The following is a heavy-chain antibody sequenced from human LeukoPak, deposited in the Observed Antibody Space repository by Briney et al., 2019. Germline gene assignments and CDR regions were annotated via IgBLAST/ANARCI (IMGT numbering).Heavy chain of an antibody. D-gene: IGHD6-19*01. CDR1: GYTFTSYG. CDR3: ARAPSSGWSPSNY. V-gene: IGHV1-18*01. J-gene: IGHJ4*02. CDR2: ISAYNGNT. Sequence: ASVKVSCKASGYTFTSYGISWVRQAPGQGLEWMGWISAYNGNTNYAQKLQGRVTMTTDTSASTAYMELSSLRSEDTALYYCARAPSSGWSPSNYWGQGTLVTVSS.